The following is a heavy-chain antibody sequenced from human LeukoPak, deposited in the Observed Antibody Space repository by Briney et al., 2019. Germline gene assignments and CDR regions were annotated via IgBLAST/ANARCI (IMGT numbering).Heavy chain of an antibody. D-gene: IGHD5-18*01. CDR3: ARDSAEDTATSDAFDI. CDR2: IIPIFGTA. Sequence: SVKVSCKASGGTFSSYAISWVRQAPGQGLEWMGGIIPIFGTANYAQKFQGRVTITADESTSTAYMELSSLRSEDTAVYYCARDSAEDTATSDAFDIWGQGTMVTVSS. J-gene: IGHJ3*02. CDR1: GGTFSSYA. V-gene: IGHV1-69*13.